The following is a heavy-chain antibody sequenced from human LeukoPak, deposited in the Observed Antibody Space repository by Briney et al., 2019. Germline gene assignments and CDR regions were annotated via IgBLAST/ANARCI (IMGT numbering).Heavy chain of an antibody. Sequence: GGSLRLSCAASGFTFSSYSMNWVRQAPGKGLEWVSSISSSSYIYYADSVKGRFTISRDNAKNSLYLQMNSLRAEDTAVYYCANYYNSGPQGDYWGQGTLVTVSS. V-gene: IGHV3-21*01. D-gene: IGHD3-10*01. J-gene: IGHJ4*02. CDR2: ISSSSYI. CDR3: ANYYNSGPQGDY. CDR1: GFTFSSYS.